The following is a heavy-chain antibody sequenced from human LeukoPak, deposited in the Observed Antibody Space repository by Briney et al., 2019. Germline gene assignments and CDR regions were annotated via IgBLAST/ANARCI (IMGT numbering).Heavy chain of an antibody. Sequence: KASETLSLTCTVSGDSISSSSYYWSWIRQPAGKGLEWIGRIYTSGSTNYNPSLKSRVTISVDTSKNQFSLKLSSVTAADTAVYYCARDLGVRSGYQPFDYWGQGTLVTVSS. CDR2: IYTSGST. J-gene: IGHJ4*02. D-gene: IGHD3-3*01. CDR3: ARDLGVRSGYQPFDY. CDR1: GDSISSSSYY. V-gene: IGHV4-61*02.